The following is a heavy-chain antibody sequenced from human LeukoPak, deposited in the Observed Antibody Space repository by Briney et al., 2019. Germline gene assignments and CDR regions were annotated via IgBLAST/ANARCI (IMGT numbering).Heavy chain of an antibody. CDR1: GFTFSSYA. J-gene: IGHJ4*02. CDR3: AKGSYYDSSGSFYFDY. V-gene: IGHV3-23*01. Sequence: GGSLRLSCAASGFTFSSYAMSWVRQAPGKGLEWVSGISGSGDNTYYADSVKGRFTISRDNSKNTLYVQVNSLGTEDTAAYYCAKGSYYDSSGSFYFDYWGQGTLVTVSS. D-gene: IGHD3-22*01. CDR2: ISGSGDNT.